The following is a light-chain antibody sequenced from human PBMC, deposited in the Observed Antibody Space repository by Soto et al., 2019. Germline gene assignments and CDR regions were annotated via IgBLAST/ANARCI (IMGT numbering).Light chain of an antibody. CDR2: DAS. V-gene: IGKV3-11*01. Sequence: EIVLTQSPVTLSLSPGERATLSCRASQSVGSYFAWYQQKPGQAPRLLIYDASSRATGIPARFSGSGSGTDFTLTISSLEPEDFAVYYYQQRSDWPSTFGGGTRVEIK. CDR1: QSVGSY. J-gene: IGKJ4*01. CDR3: QQRSDWPST.